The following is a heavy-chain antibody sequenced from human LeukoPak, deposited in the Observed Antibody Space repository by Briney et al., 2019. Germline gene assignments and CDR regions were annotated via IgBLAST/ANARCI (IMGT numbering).Heavy chain of an antibody. V-gene: IGHV4-61*02. Sequence: SETLSLTCTVSGGSISSGSYYWSWIRQPAGKGLEWIGRIYTSGSTNYNPSLKSRVTISVDTSKNQFSLKLSSVTAADTAVYYCAREPTVTTWHWFDPWGQGTLVTVSS. J-gene: IGHJ5*02. D-gene: IGHD4-17*01. CDR1: GGSISSGSYY. CDR2: IYTSGST. CDR3: AREPTVTTWHWFDP.